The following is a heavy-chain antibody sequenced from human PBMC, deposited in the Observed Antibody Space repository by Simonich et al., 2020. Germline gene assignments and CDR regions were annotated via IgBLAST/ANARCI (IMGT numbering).Heavy chain of an antibody. J-gene: IGHJ3*02. CDR3: AKDLGERITMIVVVIDAFDI. D-gene: IGHD3-22*01. Sequence: GGGLVQPGGSLRLSCAASGFTFSSYALSWVRQAPGKGLEWGYAMSGSGGSTYSADSVKGRFTISRDNSKNTLYLQMNSLRAEDTAVYYFAKDLGERITMIVVVIDAFDIWGQGTMVTVSS. CDR1: GFTFSSYA. CDR2: MSGSGGST. V-gene: IGHV3-23*01.